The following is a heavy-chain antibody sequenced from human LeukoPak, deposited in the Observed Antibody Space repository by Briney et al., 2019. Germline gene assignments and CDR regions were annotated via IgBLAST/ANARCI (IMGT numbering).Heavy chain of an antibody. Sequence: GASVKVSCKASGYTLTGYYMHWVRQAPGQGLEWMGWINPNSGGTNYAQKFQGRVTMTRDTSISTAYMELSRLRSDDTAVYYCARVNSGYDASLDYWGQGTLVTVSS. CDR3: ARVNSGYDASLDY. D-gene: IGHD5-12*01. CDR1: GYTLTGYY. CDR2: INPNSGGT. V-gene: IGHV1-2*02. J-gene: IGHJ4*02.